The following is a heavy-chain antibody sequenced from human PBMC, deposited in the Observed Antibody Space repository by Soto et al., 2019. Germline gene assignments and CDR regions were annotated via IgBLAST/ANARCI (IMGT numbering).Heavy chain of an antibody. CDR3: ARGPTDYYDNSANYFLDY. D-gene: IGHD3-22*01. V-gene: IGHV1-18*01. CDR1: GYTFITYG. Sequence: QVPLVQSGAEVKKPGASVKVSCKASGYTFITYGVIWVRQATGQGLDWLGWISTYNGNTRYAERLQGRVTMTTDTTTNTAYMELRNLRSDDTAVYYCARGPTDYYDNSANYFLDYWGQGTLVAVSS. J-gene: IGHJ4*02. CDR2: ISTYNGNT.